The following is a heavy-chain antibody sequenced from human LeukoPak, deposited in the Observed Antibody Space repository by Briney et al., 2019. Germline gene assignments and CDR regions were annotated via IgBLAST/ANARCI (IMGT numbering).Heavy chain of an antibody. CDR2: INPSGGST. CDR1: GYTFTSYY. Sequence: ASVKVSCKASGYTFTSYYMHWVRQAPGQGLEWMGIINPSGGSTSYAQKFQGRVTMTRDMSTSTVYMELSSLRSEDTAVYYCARDRETCSGGGCYPYYFDYWGQGTLVTVSS. D-gene: IGHD2-15*01. CDR3: ARDRETCSGGGCYPYYFDY. V-gene: IGHV1-46*01. J-gene: IGHJ4*02.